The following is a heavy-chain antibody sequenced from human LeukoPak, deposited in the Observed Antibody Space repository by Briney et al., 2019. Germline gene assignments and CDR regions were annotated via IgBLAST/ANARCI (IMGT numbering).Heavy chain of an antibody. CDR3: ARDSSGSSTFLFDY. CDR2: INPNSGGT. CDR1: GYTFTGYY. Sequence: ASVKVSCKASGYTFTGYYMHWVRQAPGQGLEWMGWINPNSGGTNYAQKFQGRVTMTRDTSISTAYMELSRLRSDDTAVYYCARDSSGSSTFLFDYWGQRTLATVSS. D-gene: IGHD1-26*01. J-gene: IGHJ4*02. V-gene: IGHV1-2*02.